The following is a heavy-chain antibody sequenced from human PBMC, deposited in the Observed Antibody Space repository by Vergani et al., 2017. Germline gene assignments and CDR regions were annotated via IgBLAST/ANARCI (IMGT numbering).Heavy chain of an antibody. CDR3: ARGVAAAGTHFDY. V-gene: IGHV4-61*02. D-gene: IGHD6-13*01. J-gene: IGHJ4*02. Sequence: QVQLQESGPGLVKPSQTLSLTCTVSGGSISSGRYYWSWIRQPAGKGLEWIGRIYTSGSTNYNPSLKSRVTISVDTSKNQSSLKLSSVTAADTAVYCCARGVAAAGTHFDYWGQGTLVTVSS. CDR2: IYTSGST. CDR1: GGSISSGRYY.